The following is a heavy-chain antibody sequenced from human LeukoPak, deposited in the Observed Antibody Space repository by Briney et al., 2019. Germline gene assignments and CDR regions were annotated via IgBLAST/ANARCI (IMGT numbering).Heavy chain of an antibody. Sequence: GGSLRLSCAASGLTFSTYWMHWVRQAPGKGLVWVSRISPDGRTTTYADSVKGRFTISRDNAKNSLYLQMNSLRAEDTAVYFCAREKGYYYQDFDYWGQGTLVTVSS. J-gene: IGHJ4*02. CDR3: AREKGYYYQDFDY. CDR1: GLTFSTYW. D-gene: IGHD3-22*01. V-gene: IGHV3-74*01. CDR2: ISPDGRTT.